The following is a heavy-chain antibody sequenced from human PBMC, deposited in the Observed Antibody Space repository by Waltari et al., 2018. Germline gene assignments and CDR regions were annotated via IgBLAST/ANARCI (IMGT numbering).Heavy chain of an antibody. CDR3: ARDLSGYDQPPY. J-gene: IGHJ4*02. D-gene: IGHD5-12*01. Sequence: QVQLVESGGGVVQPGRSLRLSCAASGFTFSSYAMHWVRQAPGKGLEWVAVISYDGSNKYYADSVKGRFTISRDNSKNTLYLQMNSLRAEDTAVYYCARDLSGYDQPPYWGQGTLVTVSS. CDR1: GFTFSSYA. CDR2: ISYDGSNK. V-gene: IGHV3-30-3*01.